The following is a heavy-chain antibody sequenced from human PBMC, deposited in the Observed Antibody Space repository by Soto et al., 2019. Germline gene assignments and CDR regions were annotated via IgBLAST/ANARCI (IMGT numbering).Heavy chain of an antibody. CDR1: GFTFSSYW. V-gene: IGHV3-74*01. J-gene: IGHJ3*02. D-gene: IGHD2-2*02. CDR3: ARVDIVLVPAAIAPDI. Sequence: EVQLVESGGGLVQPGGSLRLSCAASGFTFSSYWMHWVRQAPGKGLVWVSRINSDGSSTSYADSVEGRFTISRDNAKNTLYLQMNSLRAEDTAVYYCARVDIVLVPAAIAPDIWGQGTMVTVSS. CDR2: INSDGSST.